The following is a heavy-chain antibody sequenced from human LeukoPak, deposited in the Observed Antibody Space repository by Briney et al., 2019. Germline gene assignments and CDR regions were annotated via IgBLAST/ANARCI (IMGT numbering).Heavy chain of an antibody. V-gene: IGHV4-4*07. Sequence: SETLSLTCTVSGGSISSYYWSWIRQPAGKGLELIGRIYTSGSTNYNPSLKSRVPMSVNTSKNQFSLKLSSVTAADTAVYYCAREPYDSSGYYSGYYYYYMDVWGKGTTVTIS. CDR3: AREPYDSSGYYSGYYYYYMDV. CDR1: GGSISSYY. J-gene: IGHJ6*03. CDR2: IYTSGST. D-gene: IGHD3-22*01.